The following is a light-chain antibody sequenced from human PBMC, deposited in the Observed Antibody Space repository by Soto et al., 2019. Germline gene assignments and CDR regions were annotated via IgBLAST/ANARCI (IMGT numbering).Light chain of an antibody. Sequence: QSGLTQPPSVSGAPGQRVTISCTGSSSNIGAGYDVNWYQQHPGTAPKVLIYGNSNRPSGVPDRFSGSKSGTSASLAITGLQAEDEADYYCQSYDSGLSGSVFGGGTKLT. CDR3: QSYDSGLSGSV. V-gene: IGLV1-40*01. CDR1: SSNIGAGYD. J-gene: IGLJ2*01. CDR2: GNS.